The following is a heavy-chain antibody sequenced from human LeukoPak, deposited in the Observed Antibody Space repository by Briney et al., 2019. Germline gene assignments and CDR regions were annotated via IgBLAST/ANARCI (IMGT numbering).Heavy chain of an antibody. V-gene: IGHV1-46*01. Sequence: ASVKVSCKASGYTFTSYYMHWVRQPPGQGREWMGIINHSGGSTSYAQKFQGRVTMTRDTSTSTVYMELSSLRSEDTAVYYCAIISPWSLHYWGQGTLVTVSS. CDR2: INHSGGST. D-gene: IGHD2-15*01. CDR3: AIISPWSLHY. CDR1: GYTFTSYY. J-gene: IGHJ4*02.